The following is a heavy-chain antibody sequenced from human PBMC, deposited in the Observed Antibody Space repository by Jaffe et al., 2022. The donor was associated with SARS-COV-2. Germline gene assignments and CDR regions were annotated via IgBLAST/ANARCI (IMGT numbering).Heavy chain of an antibody. D-gene: IGHD3-3*01. V-gene: IGHV3-15*01. J-gene: IGHJ4*02. Sequence: EVQLVESGGGLVKPGGSLRLSCAASGFTFSNAWMNWVRQAPGKGLEWVGHIKSKADGGTTDYAAPVKGRFTISRDDSKNTLYLQMNSLKTEDTAVYYCTTEIGHPHDYWGQGTLVTVSS. CDR3: TTEIGHPHDY. CDR1: GFTFSNAW. CDR2: IKSKADGGTT.